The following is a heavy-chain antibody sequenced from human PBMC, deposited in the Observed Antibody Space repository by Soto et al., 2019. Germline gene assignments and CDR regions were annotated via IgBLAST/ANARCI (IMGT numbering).Heavy chain of an antibody. V-gene: IGHV1-69*12. J-gene: IGHJ3*02. CDR1: GDTFSNYA. D-gene: IGHD6-13*01. CDR2: IVPIFTLT. Sequence: QVQLVQSGAEVKKPGSSVKVACKVSGDTFSNYAINWVRQAPGQGLEWMGAIVPIFTLTNYAQKFQGRVTITADESTITAYMELSSLRSDDTATYYCAREASADGTFREDASDIWVQGTMVTVSS. CDR3: AREASADGTFREDASDI.